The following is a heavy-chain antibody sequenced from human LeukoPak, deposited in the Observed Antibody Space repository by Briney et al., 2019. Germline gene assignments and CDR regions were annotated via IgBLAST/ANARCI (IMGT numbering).Heavy chain of an antibody. D-gene: IGHD1-1*01. Sequence: GASVKVSCKASGYTFTGHYMHWVRQAPGQGPEWMGWINPNSGGTNYAQKFQGRVTMTRDTSISTAYMELSGLRSDDTAVYYCARCSTPHWIFDPFDIWGQGTMVTVSS. CDR3: ARCSTPHWIFDPFDI. V-gene: IGHV1-2*02. CDR1: GYTFTGHY. CDR2: INPNSGGT. J-gene: IGHJ3*02.